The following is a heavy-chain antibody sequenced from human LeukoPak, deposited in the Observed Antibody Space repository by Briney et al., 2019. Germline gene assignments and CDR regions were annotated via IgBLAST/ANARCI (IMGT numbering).Heavy chain of an antibody. V-gene: IGHV1-18*01. J-gene: IGHJ6*03. Sequence: GASVKVSCKASGYTFTSYGISWVRQAPGQGLEWMGWISAYNGNTNYAQKLQGRVTMTTDTSTSTAYMELRSLRSDDTAVYYCARKRGAVAGHKMYYYYYYYMDVWGKGTTVTVSS. CDR2: ISAYNGNT. CDR1: GYTFTSYG. D-gene: IGHD6-19*01. CDR3: ARKRGAVAGHKMYYYYYYYMDV.